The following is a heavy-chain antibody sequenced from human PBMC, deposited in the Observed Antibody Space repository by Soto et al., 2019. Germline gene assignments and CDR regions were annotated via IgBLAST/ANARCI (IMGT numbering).Heavy chain of an antibody. CDR3: ARVASHPNIFGVVGGYYYYGMDV. CDR1: GYTFTSYY. J-gene: IGHJ6*02. D-gene: IGHD3-3*02. CDR2: INPSGGST. Sequence: GASVKVSCKASGYTFTSYYMHWVRQAPGQGLEWMGIINPSGGSTSYAQKFQGRVTMTRDTSTSTVYMELSSLRSEDTAVYYCARVASHPNIFGVVGGYYYYGMDVWGQGTTVTVSS. V-gene: IGHV1-46*01.